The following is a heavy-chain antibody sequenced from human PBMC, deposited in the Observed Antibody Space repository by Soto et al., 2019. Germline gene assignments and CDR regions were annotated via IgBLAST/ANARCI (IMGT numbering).Heavy chain of an antibody. J-gene: IGHJ4*02. D-gene: IGHD3-22*01. CDR3: ARVAYDSSGFDY. Sequence: SVKVSCKASGGTFSSYAISWVRQAPGQGLEWMGGIIPIFGTANYAQKFQGRVTITADKSTSTAYMELSSLRSEDTAVYYCARVAYDSSGFDYWGQGTPVTFSS. V-gene: IGHV1-69*06. CDR2: IIPIFGTA. CDR1: GGTFSSYA.